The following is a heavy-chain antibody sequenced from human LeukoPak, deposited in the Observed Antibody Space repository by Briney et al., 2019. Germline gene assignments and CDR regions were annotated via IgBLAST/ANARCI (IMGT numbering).Heavy chain of an antibody. Sequence: SETLSLTCAVYGGSFSGYYWSWIRQPPGKGLEWTGEINHSGSTNYNPSLKSRVTISVDTSKNQFSLKLSSVTAADTAVYYRASVGIAVAGDAFDIWGQGTMVTVSS. CDR2: INHSGST. CDR1: GGSFSGYY. J-gene: IGHJ3*02. D-gene: IGHD6-19*01. V-gene: IGHV4-34*01. CDR3: ASVGIAVAGDAFDI.